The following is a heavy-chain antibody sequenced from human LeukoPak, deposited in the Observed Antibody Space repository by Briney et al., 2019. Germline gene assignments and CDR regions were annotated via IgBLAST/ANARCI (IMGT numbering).Heavy chain of an antibody. D-gene: IGHD3-3*01. CDR3: ARAGPPPPVLRFLEWFEGSWFDP. J-gene: IGHJ5*02. CDR2: IYYSGST. CDR1: GGSISSSSYY. V-gene: IGHV4-39*07. Sequence: PETLSLTCTVSGGSISSSSYYWGWIRQPPGKGLEWIGSIYYSGSTYYNPSLKSRVTISVDTSKNQFSLKLSSVTAADTAVYYCARAGPPPPVLRFLEWFEGSWFDPWGQGTLVTVSS.